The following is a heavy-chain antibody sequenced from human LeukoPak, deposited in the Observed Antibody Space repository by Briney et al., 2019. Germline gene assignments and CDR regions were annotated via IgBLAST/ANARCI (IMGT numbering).Heavy chain of an antibody. CDR3: ARGARGPLRYFYY. J-gene: IGHJ4*02. D-gene: IGHD3-9*01. CDR1: GGSFSGYY. Sequence: SETLSLTCAVYGGSFSGYYWSWIRQPPGKGLEWIGEINHSRSTNYNPSLKSRVTISVDTSKNQFSLKLSSVTAADTAVYYCARGARGPLRYFYYWGQGTLVTVSS. CDR2: INHSRST. V-gene: IGHV4-34*01.